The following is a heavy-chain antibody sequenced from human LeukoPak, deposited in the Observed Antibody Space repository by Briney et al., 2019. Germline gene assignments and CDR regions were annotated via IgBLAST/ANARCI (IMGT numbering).Heavy chain of an antibody. D-gene: IGHD2-15*01. Sequence: ASVKVSCTASGGIFSSYAISWVRQAPGQGLEWMGWISAYNGNTNYAQRLQGRVTMTTDTSTSTVYMELRSLTSDDTAVYYCARVPSGGPFDYWGQGTLVTVSS. J-gene: IGHJ4*02. CDR1: GGIFSSYA. CDR3: ARVPSGGPFDY. CDR2: ISAYNGNT. V-gene: IGHV1-18*01.